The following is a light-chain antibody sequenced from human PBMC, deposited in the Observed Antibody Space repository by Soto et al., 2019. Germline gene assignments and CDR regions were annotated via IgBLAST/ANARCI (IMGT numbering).Light chain of an antibody. CDR2: DAS. V-gene: IGKV3-11*01. J-gene: IGKJ4*01. CDR1: QGVGRF. Sequence: EIVLTQSPATLSLSPGERAALSCRASQGVGRFLAWYQQKPGQAPRLLIYDASNRATGIPARFSGSGSETDFTLAFDNLEPEDFAVYYCQQRGGWPLTFGGGTKVEIK. CDR3: QQRGGWPLT.